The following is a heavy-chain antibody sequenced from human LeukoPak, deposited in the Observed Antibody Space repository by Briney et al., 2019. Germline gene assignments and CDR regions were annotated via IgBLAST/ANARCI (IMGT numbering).Heavy chain of an antibody. Sequence: PSETLSLTCTVSGASIGSNFWSWVRQPPGRTLEWIGYIYHSGNTNGGSTKYNPSLQSRVTISADTPKNQVSLRLSSVTAADTAVYYCVRLLPLPSTKWNGEAIRLDYWGQGALVIVSS. J-gene: IGHJ4*02. V-gene: IGHV4-59*01. CDR3: VRLLPLPSTKWNGEAIRLDY. D-gene: IGHD1-1*01. CDR2: IYHSGNTNGGST. CDR1: GASIGSNF.